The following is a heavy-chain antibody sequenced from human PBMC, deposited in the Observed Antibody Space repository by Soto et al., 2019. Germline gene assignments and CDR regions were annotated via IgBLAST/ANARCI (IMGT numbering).Heavy chain of an antibody. Sequence: SETLSLTCAVYGGSFSGYYWSWIRQPPGKGLEWIGEINHSGSTNYNPSLKSRVTISVDTSKNQFSLKLSSVTAADTAVYYCARNSGYDFWSGYGSGWFDPWGQGTLVTVSS. CDR3: ARNSGYDFWSGYGSGWFDP. V-gene: IGHV4-34*01. J-gene: IGHJ5*02. CDR1: GGSFSGYY. D-gene: IGHD3-3*01. CDR2: INHSGST.